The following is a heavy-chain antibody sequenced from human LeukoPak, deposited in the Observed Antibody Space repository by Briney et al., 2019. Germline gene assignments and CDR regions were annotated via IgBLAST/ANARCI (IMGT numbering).Heavy chain of an antibody. CDR2: IYYSGNT. D-gene: IGHD3-22*01. CDR1: GGSISSGDYY. J-gene: IGHJ6*02. CDR3: ARDQNKYDSSGYYYYQYGMDV. Sequence: SQTLSLTCTVSGGSISSGDYYWTWTRQPPGKGLEWIEYIYYSGNTHYNPSLKSRVSISVDTAKNQFSLNLSSVTAADTAVYYCARDQNKYDSSGYYYYQYGMDVWGQGTTVTVSS. V-gene: IGHV4-30-4*01.